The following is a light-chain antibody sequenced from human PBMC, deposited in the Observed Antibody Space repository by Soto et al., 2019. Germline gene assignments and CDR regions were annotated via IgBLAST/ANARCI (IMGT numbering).Light chain of an antibody. CDR2: EKA. Sequence: DIQLTQSPSVLSASVGDRVSISCRASQDIAHNLNWYQQKPGRAPKLLIFEKATLLYGVPSRFSGRGSGTEFTLTISSLQPEDLATYFCQQYSAHPLPFGGGTRVEIK. J-gene: IGKJ4*01. CDR3: QQYSAHPLP. CDR1: QDIAHN. V-gene: IGKV1-9*01.